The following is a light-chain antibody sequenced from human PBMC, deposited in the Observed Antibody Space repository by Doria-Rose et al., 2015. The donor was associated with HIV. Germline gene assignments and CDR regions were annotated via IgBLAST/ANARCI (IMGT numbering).Light chain of an antibody. CDR1: QRVKSSY. CDR3: QQYGTSRGT. CDR2: DAS. V-gene: IGKV3-20*01. J-gene: IGKJ5*01. Sequence: TQSPGTLSLSPGERATLSSRASQRVKSSYLAWYQQKPGQAPRLLIYDASTRATGIPDRFSGSGSGTDFTLTISRLEPEDVAVYYCQQYGTSRGTFGQGTRLEIK.